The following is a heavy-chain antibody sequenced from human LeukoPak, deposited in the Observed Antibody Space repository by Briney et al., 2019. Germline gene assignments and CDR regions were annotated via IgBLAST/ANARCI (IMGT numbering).Heavy chain of an antibody. CDR1: RFTLSSYS. CDR3: ARSELGYNYYYMDV. V-gene: IGHV3-21*01. CDR2: ISSSSIYI. D-gene: IGHD7-27*01. J-gene: IGHJ6*03. Sequence: GGSLRLSCAASRFTLSSYSMNWVRQAPGKGLEGVSSISSSSIYIYYADSVKGRFTISRDNAKNSLFLQMNSLRAEDTAAYYCARSELGYNYYYMDVWGKGTTVTVSS.